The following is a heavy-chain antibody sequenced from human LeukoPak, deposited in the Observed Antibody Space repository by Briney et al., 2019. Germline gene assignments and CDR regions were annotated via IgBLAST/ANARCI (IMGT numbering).Heavy chain of an antibody. CDR1: GGSFSGYY. CDR2: INHSGST. D-gene: IGHD2-15*01. V-gene: IGHV4-34*01. J-gene: IGHJ5*02. CDR3: ARGWGYCSGGSCYWGWFNWFDP. Sequence: SETLSLTCAVYGGSFSGYYWSWIRQPPGKGLEWIGEINHSGSTNYNPSLKSRVTISVDTSKNQFSLKLSSVTAADTAVYYCARGWGYCSGGSCYWGWFNWFDPWGQGTLVTVSS.